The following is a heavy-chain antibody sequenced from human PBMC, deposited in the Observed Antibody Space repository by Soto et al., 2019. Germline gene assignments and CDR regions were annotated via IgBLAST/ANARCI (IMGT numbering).Heavy chain of an antibody. D-gene: IGHD5-18*01. CDR1: GFTFSSYA. Sequence: GGSLRLSCAASGFTFSSYAMSWVRQAPGKGLEWVSAISGSGGSTYYADSVKGRFTISRDNSKNTLYLQMNSLRSEDTAVYYCARERLIQLWQNYYHYGMDVWGQGTTVTVSS. V-gene: IGHV3-23*01. CDR3: ARERLIQLWQNYYHYGMDV. J-gene: IGHJ6*02. CDR2: ISGSGGST.